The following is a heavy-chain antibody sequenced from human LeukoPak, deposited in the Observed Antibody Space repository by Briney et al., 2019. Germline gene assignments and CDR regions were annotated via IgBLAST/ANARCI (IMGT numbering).Heavy chain of an antibody. Sequence: GASVKVSCKASGYTFTGYYMHWVRRAPGQGLEWMGWINPNSGGTNYAQKFQGRVTMTRDTSISTAYMELSRLRSDDTAVYYCATAPAGWLVPSDYWGQGTLVTVSS. J-gene: IGHJ4*02. CDR2: INPNSGGT. CDR3: ATAPAGWLVPSDY. CDR1: GYTFTGYY. V-gene: IGHV1-2*02. D-gene: IGHD6-19*01.